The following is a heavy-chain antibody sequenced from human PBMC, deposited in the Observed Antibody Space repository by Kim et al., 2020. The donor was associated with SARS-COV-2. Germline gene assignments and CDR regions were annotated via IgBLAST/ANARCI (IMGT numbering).Heavy chain of an antibody. V-gene: IGHV3-23*01. CDR1: GVTFSSYG. CDR2: INDRGDTT. D-gene: IGHD3-22*01. Sequence: GGSLRLSCAASGVTFSSYGMSWVRQVPGKGLEWVSAINDRGDTTNYADSVKDRFTIYRDNSNNALYLQMNSLRAADTAVYYCAKRGSGFHFDYWGQGTLVTVSS. CDR3: AKRGSGFHFDY. J-gene: IGHJ4*02.